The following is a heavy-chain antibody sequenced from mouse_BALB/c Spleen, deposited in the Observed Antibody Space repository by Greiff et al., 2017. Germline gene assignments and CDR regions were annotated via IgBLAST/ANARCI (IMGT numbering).Heavy chain of an antibody. CDR2: IYPGSGST. CDR1: GYTFTSYW. Sequence: LQQPGSELVRPGASVKLSCKASGYTFTSYWMHWVKQRPGQGLEWIGNIYPGSGSTNYDEKFKSKATLTVDTSSSTAYMQLSSLTSEDSAVEYCTIYGNYLAYWGQGTLVTVAA. CDR3: TIYGNYLAY. V-gene: IGHV1S22*01. J-gene: IGHJ3*01. D-gene: IGHD2-1*01.